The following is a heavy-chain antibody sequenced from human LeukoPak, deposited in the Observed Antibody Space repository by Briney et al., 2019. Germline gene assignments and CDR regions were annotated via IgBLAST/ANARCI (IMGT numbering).Heavy chain of an antibody. CDR1: GFTFSSYS. Sequence: RAGGSLRLSCAASGFTFSSYSMNWVRQAPGKGLEWVSSISSSSSYIYYADSVKGRFTISRDNAKNSLYLQMNSLRAEDTAVYYCARERPYYDFWSGYYMANGMDVWGQGTTVTVSS. J-gene: IGHJ6*02. CDR2: ISSSSSYI. V-gene: IGHV3-21*01. CDR3: ARERPYYDFWSGYYMANGMDV. D-gene: IGHD3-3*01.